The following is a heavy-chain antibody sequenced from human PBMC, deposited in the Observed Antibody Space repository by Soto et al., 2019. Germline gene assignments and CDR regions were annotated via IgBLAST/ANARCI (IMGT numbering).Heavy chain of an antibody. J-gene: IGHJ4*02. D-gene: IGHD6-19*01. CDR3: ARHGAAIWLGY. V-gene: IGHV5-10-1*01. CDR2: IDPSDSYI. CDR1: GYTFSGHW. Sequence: GESLKISCQTSGYTFSGHWISWVRQVPGKGLQWMGNIDPSDSYINYNPAFRGHVTFSVDKSSSTAYLHWRSLGPSDTAIYYCARHGAAIWLGYWGQGTLVTVSS.